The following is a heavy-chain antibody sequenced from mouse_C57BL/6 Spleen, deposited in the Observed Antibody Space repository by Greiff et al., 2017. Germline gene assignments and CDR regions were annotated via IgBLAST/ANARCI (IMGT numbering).Heavy chain of an antibody. V-gene: IGHV1-72*01. Sequence: QVQLQQPGAELVKPGASVKLSCKASGYTFTSYWMHWVKQRPGRGLEWIGRIDPNSGGTKYNEKFKSKATLTVDKPSSTAYMQLSSLTSEDSAVYYCARARVILLRLVGGYFDVWGTGTTVTVSS. CDR1: GYTFTSYW. CDR2: IDPNSGGT. D-gene: IGHD1-1*01. J-gene: IGHJ1*03. CDR3: ARARVILLRLVGGYFDV.